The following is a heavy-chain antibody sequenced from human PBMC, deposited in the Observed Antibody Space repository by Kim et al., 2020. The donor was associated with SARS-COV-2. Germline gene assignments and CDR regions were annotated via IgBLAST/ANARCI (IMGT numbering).Heavy chain of an antibody. D-gene: IGHD7-27*01. Sequence: GGSLRLSCAASGFTFDDYTMHWVRQAPGKGLEWVSLISWDGGSTYYADSVNGRFTISRDNSKNSLYLQMNSLRTEDTALYYCAKGGDGYTDHWGWGYWGQGTLVTVSS. V-gene: IGHV3-43*01. J-gene: IGHJ4*02. CDR3: AKGGDGYTDHWGWGY. CDR2: ISWDGGST. CDR1: GFTFDDYT.